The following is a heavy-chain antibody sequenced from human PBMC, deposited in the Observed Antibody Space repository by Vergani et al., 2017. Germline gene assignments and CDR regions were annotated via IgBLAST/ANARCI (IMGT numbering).Heavy chain of an antibody. CDR3: ARWGSGRYNYYYYGMDV. D-gene: IGHD3-10*01. Sequence: QVQLQQWGAGLLKPSETLSLTCAVYGGSFSGYYWSWIRQPPGKGLEWIGEINHSGSTNYNPSLKSRVTISVDTSKNQFSLKLSSVTAADTAVYYCARWGSGRYNYYYYGMDVWGQGTTVTVSS. V-gene: IGHV4-34*01. CDR2: INHSGST. J-gene: IGHJ6*02. CDR1: GGSFSGYY.